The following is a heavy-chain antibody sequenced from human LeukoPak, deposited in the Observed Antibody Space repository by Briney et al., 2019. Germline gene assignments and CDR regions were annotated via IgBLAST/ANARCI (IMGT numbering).Heavy chain of an antibody. D-gene: IGHD6-19*01. V-gene: IGHV3-30-3*01. CDR1: GFTFSSYA. Sequence: GGSLRLSCAASGFTFSSYAMHWVRQAPGKGLEWVAVISYDGSNKYYADSVKGRFTISRDNSKNTLYLQMNSLRAEDTAVYYCAREPSGWLDYWGQGTLVTVSS. CDR3: AREPSGWLDY. CDR2: ISYDGSNK. J-gene: IGHJ4*02.